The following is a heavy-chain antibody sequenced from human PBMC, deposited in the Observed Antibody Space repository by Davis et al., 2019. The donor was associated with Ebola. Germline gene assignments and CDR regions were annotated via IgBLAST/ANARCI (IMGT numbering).Heavy chain of an antibody. CDR3: ARGRGYSYGSYFDY. CDR1: GFTFSSYA. CDR2: ISYDGSNK. J-gene: IGHJ4*02. V-gene: IGHV3-30-3*01. D-gene: IGHD5-18*01. Sequence: GESLKISCAASGFTFSSYAMHWVRQAPGKGLEWVAVISYDGSNKYYADSVKGRFTISRDNSKNTLYLQMNSLRAEDTAVYYCARGRGYSYGSYFDYWGQGTLVTVSS.